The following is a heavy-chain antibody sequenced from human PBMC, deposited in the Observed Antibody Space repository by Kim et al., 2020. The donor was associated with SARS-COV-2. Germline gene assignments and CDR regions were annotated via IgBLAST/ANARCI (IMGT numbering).Heavy chain of an antibody. V-gene: IGHV3-11*06. D-gene: IGHD3-3*01. Sequence: KGRFTITRDNAKNSLYLQMNSLRAEDTAVYYCARDPYYDFWSGSDYMDVWGKGTTVTVSS. J-gene: IGHJ6*03. CDR3: ARDPYYDFWSGSDYMDV.